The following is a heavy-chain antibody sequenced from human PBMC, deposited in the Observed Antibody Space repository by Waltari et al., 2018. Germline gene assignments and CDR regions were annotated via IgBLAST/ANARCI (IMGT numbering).Heavy chain of an antibody. Sequence: QLQLQESGPGLGKPSETLSLTCNVTGGSITSHLHYWAWIRQPPGQGLEWIATVSYNGATYSSPSLKSRVTVSRDTSKNHLALKLGSVIAADTAVYYCATYIGASIGTAAFDVWGQGTMVTVSS. J-gene: IGHJ3*01. V-gene: IGHV4-39*02. CDR2: VSYNGAT. CDR1: GGSITSHLHY. D-gene: IGHD5-12*01. CDR3: ATYIGASIGTAAFDV.